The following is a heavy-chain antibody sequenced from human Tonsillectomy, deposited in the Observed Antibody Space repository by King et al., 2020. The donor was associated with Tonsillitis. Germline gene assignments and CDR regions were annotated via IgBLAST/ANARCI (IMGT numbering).Heavy chain of an antibody. D-gene: IGHD4-23*01. CDR2: ISGSGGST. CDR3: AKMNGRNSDSDYYYYYGMDV. Sequence: VQLVESGGGLVQPGGSLRLSCAASGFTFSSYAMSWVRQAPGKGLEWVSAISGSGGSTYYADSVKGRFTISRDNSKNTLYLQMNSLRDEDTAVYYCAKMNGRNSDSDYYYYYGMDVWGQGTTVTVSS. V-gene: IGHV3-23*04. CDR1: GFTFSSYA. J-gene: IGHJ6*02.